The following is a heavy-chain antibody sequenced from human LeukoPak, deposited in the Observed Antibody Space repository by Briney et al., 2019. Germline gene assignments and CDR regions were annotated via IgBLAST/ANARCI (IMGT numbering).Heavy chain of an antibody. Sequence: AGGSLRLSCAASGFTFDDYGMSWVRHAPGKGLEWVSGINWNGGSTGYADSVKGRFTISRDNAKNSLYLQMNSLRAEDTALYYCARAHSSSWSIGELENALYDYWGQGTLVTVSS. D-gene: IGHD6-13*01. CDR1: GFTFDDYG. CDR2: INWNGGST. CDR3: ARAHSSSWSIGELENALYDY. V-gene: IGHV3-20*04. J-gene: IGHJ4*02.